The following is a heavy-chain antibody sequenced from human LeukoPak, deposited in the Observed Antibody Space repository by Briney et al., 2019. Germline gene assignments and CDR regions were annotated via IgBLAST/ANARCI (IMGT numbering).Heavy chain of an antibody. CDR1: GGTFSSYA. CDR2: IIPIFGTA. Sequence: ASVKVSCKASGGTFSSYAISWVRQAPGQGLEWMGGIIPIFGTANYAQKFQGRVTITADKSTSTAYMELSSLRSEDTAVYYCASGIFGVNYYGSGSFPYGMDVWGKGTTVTVSS. D-gene: IGHD3-10*01. CDR3: ASGIFGVNYYGSGSFPYGMDV. J-gene: IGHJ6*04. V-gene: IGHV1-69*06.